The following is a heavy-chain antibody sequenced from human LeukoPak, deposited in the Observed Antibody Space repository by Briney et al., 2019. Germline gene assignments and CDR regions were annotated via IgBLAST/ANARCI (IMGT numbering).Heavy chain of an antibody. CDR3: ATATQPRGYFLH. J-gene: IGHJ1*01. Sequence: ASVKVSCKASGYTFTTYSLAWVRQAPGQRPEWMGWISVNNGGTNYAQSFQDRVTLTRDTSTNTAYLELRSLRSDDTAIIYCATATQPRGYFLHWGQGTLVTVSS. V-gene: IGHV1-18*01. CDR1: GYTFTTYS. D-gene: IGHD2-2*01. CDR2: ISVNNGGT.